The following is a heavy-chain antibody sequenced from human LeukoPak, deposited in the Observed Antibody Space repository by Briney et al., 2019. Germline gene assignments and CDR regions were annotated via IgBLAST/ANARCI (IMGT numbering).Heavy chain of an antibody. CDR3: ARGVEPLAANTLAY. V-gene: IGHV3-66*01. CDR1: GFSLITTH. CDR2: LYSAGNT. D-gene: IGHD1-14*01. Sequence: RGSLRLSRADPGFSLITTHMTWVPHAPGKGLEWVSHLYSAGNTKYANSMQGRLTISRDNSKNTLYLEMNSLSPDDTAVYYCARGVEPLAANTLAYWGQGTLVTVSS. J-gene: IGHJ4*02.